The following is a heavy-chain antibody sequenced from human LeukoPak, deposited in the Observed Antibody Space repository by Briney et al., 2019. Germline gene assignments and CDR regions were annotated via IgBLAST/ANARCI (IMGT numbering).Heavy chain of an antibody. CDR2: ISSSSSTI. CDR1: GFTFSSYS. Sequence: SGGSLRLSCAASGFTFSSYSMNWVRQAPGKGLEWVSYISSSSSTIYYADSVKGRFTISRDNAKNSLYLQMNSLRAEDTAVYYCAKDPRNSGYSYGYSSHWGQGTLVTVSS. J-gene: IGHJ4*02. D-gene: IGHD5-18*01. V-gene: IGHV3-48*01. CDR3: AKDPRNSGYSYGYSSH.